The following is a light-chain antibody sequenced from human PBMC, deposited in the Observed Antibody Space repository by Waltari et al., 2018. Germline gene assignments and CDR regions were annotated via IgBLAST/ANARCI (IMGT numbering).Light chain of an antibody. J-gene: IGKJ2*01. CDR2: GAS. CDR1: QSIGTS. Sequence: EIVMTQSPATLSVSPGERATLTCRASQSIGTSLSWFQLRLGRAPSHLIYGASTRATGIPARFSGSGSGTEFSLTISSLQSEDIAIYYCLQYSNWPYTFGQGTRLEIK. V-gene: IGKV3-15*01. CDR3: LQYSNWPYT.